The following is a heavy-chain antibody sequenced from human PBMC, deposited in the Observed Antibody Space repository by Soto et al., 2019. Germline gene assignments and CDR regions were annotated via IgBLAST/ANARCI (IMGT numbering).Heavy chain of an antibody. Sequence: EVQLVESGGGLIQPGGSLRLSCAVSGFTVSNNYMSWVRQAPGKGLEGVSVIYSGGYTAYGDSVKGRFTISRDNSKNNIYLKKKSRGPDARAVFYCATQGGGGGYWGQGTLVTVSS. D-gene: IGHD3-16*01. CDR2: IYSGGYT. J-gene: IGHJ4*02. CDR1: GFTVSNNY. CDR3: ATQGGGGGY. V-gene: IGHV3-53*01.